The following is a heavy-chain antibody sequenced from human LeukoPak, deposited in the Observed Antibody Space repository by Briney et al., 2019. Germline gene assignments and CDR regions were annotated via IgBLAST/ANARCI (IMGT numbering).Heavy chain of an antibody. Sequence: QAGGSLRLSCAASGFTFSSYAMSWVRQAPGKGLEWVSAISGSGGSTYYADSVEGLFTISRDNSKNTLYLQMNSLRAEDTAVYYCAKDFYDSSGSRYDYWGQGTLVTVSS. CDR2: ISGSGGST. D-gene: IGHD3-22*01. CDR3: AKDFYDSSGSRYDY. V-gene: IGHV3-23*01. J-gene: IGHJ4*02. CDR1: GFTFSSYA.